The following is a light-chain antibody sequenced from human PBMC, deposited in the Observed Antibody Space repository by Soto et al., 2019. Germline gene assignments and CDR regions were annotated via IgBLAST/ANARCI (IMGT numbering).Light chain of an antibody. J-gene: IGKJ1*01. CDR2: GAS. V-gene: IGKV3-20*01. CDR3: QQEGSSPWT. CDR1: QSVSSSY. Sequence: EIVLTQSPGTLSLSPGERATLSCRASQSVSSSYLAWYQQKPGQAPRPLIYGASSRAIGIPDRFSGSGSGTDFTLTISRLEPEDLAVYYCQQEGSSPWTLGQGTKVDIK.